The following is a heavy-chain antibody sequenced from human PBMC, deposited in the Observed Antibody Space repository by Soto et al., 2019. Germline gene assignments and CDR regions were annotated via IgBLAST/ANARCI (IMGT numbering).Heavy chain of an antibody. CDR1: GYTFSKNW. V-gene: IGHV5-51*01. Sequence: GESLKISCKGSGYTFSKNWIAWVRQMPGKGLEWMGIIYPGDSTTRYSPSFEGQVTISADKSISTAYLQWSSLKASDTAMYFCARGQYSSGSYFDIWGQGSLVTVSS. CDR3: ARGQYSSGSYFDI. CDR2: IYPGDSTT. D-gene: IGHD6-19*01. J-gene: IGHJ4*02.